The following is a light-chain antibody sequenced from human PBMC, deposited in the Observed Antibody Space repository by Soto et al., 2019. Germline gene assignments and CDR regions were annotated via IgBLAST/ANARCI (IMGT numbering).Light chain of an antibody. Sequence: QSALTQPRSVSGSPGQSVNISCTGTSSDDGGYNYVSWYQQHPGKAPKVMIYDVSERPSGVPDRCSGSKSGNTASLIISVLNAWVKFDYYRCSYVGRPMFVLGTGSKVTV. CDR1: SSDDGGYNY. CDR2: DVS. J-gene: IGLJ1*01. V-gene: IGLV2-11*01. CDR3: CSYVGRPMFV.